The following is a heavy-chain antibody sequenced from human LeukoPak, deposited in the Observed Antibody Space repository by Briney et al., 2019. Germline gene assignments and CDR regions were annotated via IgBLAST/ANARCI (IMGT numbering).Heavy chain of an antibody. V-gene: IGHV1-69*04. CDR3: AREKAIQTPFDY. Sequence: GSSVKVSCKASGGTFSSYAISWVRQAPGQGLEWMGRIIPILGIANYAQKFQGRVTITADKSTSTAYMELSSLRSEDTAVYYCAREKAIQTPFDYWGQGTLVTVSS. J-gene: IGHJ4*02. D-gene: IGHD5-18*01. CDR1: GGTFSSYA. CDR2: IIPILGIA.